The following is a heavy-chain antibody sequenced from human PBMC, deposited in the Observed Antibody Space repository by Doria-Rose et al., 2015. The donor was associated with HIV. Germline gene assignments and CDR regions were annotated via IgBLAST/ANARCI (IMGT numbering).Heavy chain of an antibody. Sequence: SGPVLVKPTETLTLTCTVSGVSLSSPGMGVSWIRQPPGKALEWLANIFSDDERSYNTSLKSSLTISRGTSKSQVVLTMTDMDPVDTATYYCARIKSSRWYHKYYFDFWGQGTLVIVSA. V-gene: IGHV2-26*01. J-gene: IGHJ4*02. CDR1: GVSLSSPGMG. CDR2: IFSDDER. CDR3: ARIKSSRWYHKYYFDF. D-gene: IGHD6-13*01.